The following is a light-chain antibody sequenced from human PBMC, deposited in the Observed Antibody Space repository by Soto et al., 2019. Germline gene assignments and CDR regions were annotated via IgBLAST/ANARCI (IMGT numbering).Light chain of an antibody. CDR3: SSHAGSKRV. J-gene: IGLJ2*01. CDR1: SSDVGGYNY. Sequence: QSALTQPPSASGSPGQSVTISCTGTSSDVGGYNYVSWYQQHPGKAPTLMIYEVSKRPSGVPDRLSGSKSGNTASLTVSGLQAEDEADYYCSSHAGSKRVFGRGTKLTVL. V-gene: IGLV2-8*01. CDR2: EVS.